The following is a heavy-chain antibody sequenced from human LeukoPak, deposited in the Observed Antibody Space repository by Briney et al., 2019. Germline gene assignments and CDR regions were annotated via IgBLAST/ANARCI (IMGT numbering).Heavy chain of an antibody. J-gene: IGHJ6*02. CDR1: GFTFSGYW. Sequence: GGSLRLSCAVSGFTFSGYWMSWVRQAPGKGLEWVAHIKEDGSQKYYVDSVKGRFTISRDNAKNTLYLQMNSLRGEDTAVYYCARAEGYCSGGSCTNYYYYGLDVWGQGTTATVSS. D-gene: IGHD2-15*01. V-gene: IGHV3-7*02. CDR3: ARAEGYCSGGSCTNYYYYGLDV. CDR2: IKEDGSQK.